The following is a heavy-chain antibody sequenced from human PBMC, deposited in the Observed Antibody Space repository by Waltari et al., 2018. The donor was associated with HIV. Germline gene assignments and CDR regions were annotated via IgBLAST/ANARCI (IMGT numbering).Heavy chain of an antibody. CDR2: IRYDGSNK. J-gene: IGHJ4*02. CDR3: AKDRGGYSGSIGDY. V-gene: IGHV3-30*02. D-gene: IGHD1-26*01. Sequence: QLQLVASGGGLVQPGGSLRLTCVASGSPSSSSGMHCVRQSPGKGLEWVAFIRYDGSNKYYADSVKGRFTISRDNSKNTLYLQMNSLRAEDTAVYYCAKDRGGYSGSIGDYWGQGTLVTVSS. CDR1: GSPSSSSG.